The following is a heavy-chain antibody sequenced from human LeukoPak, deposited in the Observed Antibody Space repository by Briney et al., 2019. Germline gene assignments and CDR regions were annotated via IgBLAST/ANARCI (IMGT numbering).Heavy chain of an antibody. CDR1: GFTVSSNY. D-gene: IGHD3-10*01. CDR2: IYSGGST. V-gene: IGHV3-66*01. Sequence: PGGPLRLSCAASGFTVSSNYMGWVRQAPGKGLEWVSVIYSGGSTYYADSVKGRFTISRDNSKNTLYLQMNSLRAEDTAVYYCARDTGTTYYYGSGSSDGMDVWGQGTTVTVSS. J-gene: IGHJ6*02. CDR3: ARDTGTTYYYGSGSSDGMDV.